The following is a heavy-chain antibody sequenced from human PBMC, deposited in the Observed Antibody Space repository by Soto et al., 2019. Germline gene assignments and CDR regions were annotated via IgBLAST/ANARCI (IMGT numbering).Heavy chain of an antibody. J-gene: IGHJ5*02. CDR2: IKKEGNEK. D-gene: IGHD2-15*01. CDR3: ARVKSLAGES. CDR1: GFTFSSYG. Sequence: EVQLVESGGGLVQPGGSLRLSCVASGFTFSSYGMSWVRQAPGKGLERVANIKKEGNEKYYVYSVKDRFTISRDNAKNSLYLQMNSLTAEDTAVYHCARVKSLAGESWGQGTRVTVSS. V-gene: IGHV3-7*05.